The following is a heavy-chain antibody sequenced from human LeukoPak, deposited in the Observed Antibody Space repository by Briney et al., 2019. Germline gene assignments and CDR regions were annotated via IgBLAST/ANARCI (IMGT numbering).Heavy chain of an antibody. CDR3: ATGNQIDWWGKFDY. V-gene: IGHV3-43*01. CDR1: GFTFHDYT. J-gene: IGHJ4*02. D-gene: IGHD2-8*02. CDR2: ISWDGGST. Sequence: GGSLRLSCAASGFTFHDYTMHWVRQPPGKGLEWVSLISWDGGSTYYADSVKGRFTISRDNSKNSLYLQMNSLRTEDTALYYCATGNQIDWWGKFDYWGQGTLVTVSS.